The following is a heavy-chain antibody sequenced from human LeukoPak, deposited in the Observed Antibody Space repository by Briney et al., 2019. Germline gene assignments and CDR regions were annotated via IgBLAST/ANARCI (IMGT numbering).Heavy chain of an antibody. V-gene: IGHV1-2*02. CDR2: INPNSGGT. CDR1: GYTLTGYY. Sequence: ASVKVSCKASGYTLTGYYMHWVRQAPGQGLEWMGWINPNSGGTNYAQKLQGRVTMTRDTSISTAYMELSRLRSDDTAVYYCAREMVTMVRGVGYYYYGMDVWGQGTTVTVSS. CDR3: AREMVTMVRGVGYYYYGMDV. J-gene: IGHJ6*02. D-gene: IGHD3-10*01.